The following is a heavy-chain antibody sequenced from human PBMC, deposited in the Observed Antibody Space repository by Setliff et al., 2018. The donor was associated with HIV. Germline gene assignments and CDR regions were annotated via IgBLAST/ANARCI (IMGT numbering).Heavy chain of an antibody. V-gene: IGHV3-15*01. Sequence: GGSLRLSCAASGFTFSNAWLSWVRQAPGKGLEWVGRIKSKTDGGTTDYAAPVKGRFTISRDDSKNTLYLQMNSLKTEDTAIYYCTTKPPAADFQHWGQGTLVTVSS. CDR1: GFTFSNAW. J-gene: IGHJ1*01. D-gene: IGHD2-2*01. CDR2: IKSKTDGGTT. CDR3: TTKPPAADFQH.